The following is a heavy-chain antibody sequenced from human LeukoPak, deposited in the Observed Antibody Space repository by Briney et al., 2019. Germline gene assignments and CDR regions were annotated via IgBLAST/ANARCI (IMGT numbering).Heavy chain of an antibody. J-gene: IGHJ4*02. CDR2: ISTYNGNT. D-gene: IGHD3-22*01. V-gene: IGHV1-18*01. Sequence: ASVKVSCKAFGYTFTNYGISWVRQAPGQGLEWMGWISTYNGNTNYAQKLQGRVTMTTDTSTSTVYMELRSLRSDDTAMYDCARDIGRGRYYFDSSAYFGGYWGQGTLVTVSS. CDR1: GYTFTNYG. CDR3: ARDIGRGRYYFDSSAYFGGY.